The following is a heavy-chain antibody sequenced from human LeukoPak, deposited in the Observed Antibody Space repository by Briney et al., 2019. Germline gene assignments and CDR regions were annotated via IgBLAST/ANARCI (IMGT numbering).Heavy chain of an antibody. D-gene: IGHD3-10*01. CDR3: ARGRSYGSGKYYFDY. J-gene: IGHJ4*02. Sequence: TGGSLRLSCAASGFTFDDYGMSWVRQAPGKGLGWVSGINWNGGSTGYADSVKGRFTISRDNAKNSLYLQMNSLRAEDTALYHCARGRSYGSGKYYFDYWGQGTLVTVSS. CDR2: INWNGGST. V-gene: IGHV3-20*01. CDR1: GFTFDDYG.